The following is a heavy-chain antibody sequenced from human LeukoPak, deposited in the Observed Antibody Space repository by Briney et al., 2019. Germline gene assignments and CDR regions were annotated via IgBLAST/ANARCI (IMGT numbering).Heavy chain of an antibody. CDR3: ARPHYDYAFDI. Sequence: ASVKVSCKASGCTFSSYAISWVRQAPGQGLEWMGGIIPIFGTANYAQKFPGRVTITTDESTSTAYMELSSLRSEDTAVYYCARPHYDYAFDIWGQGTMVTVSS. CDR1: GCTFSSYA. J-gene: IGHJ3*02. CDR2: IIPIFGTA. V-gene: IGHV1-69*05. D-gene: IGHD3-22*01.